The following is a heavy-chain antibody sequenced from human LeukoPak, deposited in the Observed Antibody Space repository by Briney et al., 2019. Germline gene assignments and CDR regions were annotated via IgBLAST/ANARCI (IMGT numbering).Heavy chain of an antibody. CDR3: TRSTNLEAFDI. CDR2: IYYSGST. J-gene: IGHJ3*02. V-gene: IGHV4-61*01. D-gene: IGHD2-8*01. CDR1: GGSFTSGTYY. Sequence: SETLSLTCTVSGGSFTSGTYYWRWIRQPPGKGLEWIGYIYYSGSTNYNPSLKSRVTVSVDTSKNQCSLKLSSVTTADTAVYYCTRSTNLEAFDIWGQGTMVTVSS.